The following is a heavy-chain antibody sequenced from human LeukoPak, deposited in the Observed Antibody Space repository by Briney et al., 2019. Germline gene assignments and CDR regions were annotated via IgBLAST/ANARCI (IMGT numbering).Heavy chain of an antibody. D-gene: IGHD6-13*01. J-gene: IGHJ4*02. V-gene: IGHV1-2*02. CDR2: THLNGGGT. CDR1: GHIFTVDS. CDR3: ARGRLRYSSLALLFDY. Sequence: GASVKVSCTASGHIFTVDSIHWVRQAPGQGLEWMGWTHLNGGGTYRAQKFQGRVTMTTDTSTTTAYMELRSLRSDDTAVYYCARGRLRYSSLALLFDYWGQGTLVTVAS.